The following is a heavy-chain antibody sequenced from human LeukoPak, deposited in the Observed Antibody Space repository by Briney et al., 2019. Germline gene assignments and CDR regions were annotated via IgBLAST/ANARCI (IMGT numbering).Heavy chain of an antibody. CDR1: GFTFSSYG. CDR3: AKEQRGYTGYAVGSWFDP. V-gene: IGHV3-30*18. CDR2: MSYDGSNK. Sequence: GGSLRLSCAASGFTFSSYGMHWVRQAPGKGLEWVAVMSYDGSNKYYADSVKGRFTISRDNSKNTLYLQMNSLRAEDTAVYYCAKEQRGYTGYAVGSWFDPWGQGTLVTVSS. J-gene: IGHJ5*02. D-gene: IGHD5-12*01.